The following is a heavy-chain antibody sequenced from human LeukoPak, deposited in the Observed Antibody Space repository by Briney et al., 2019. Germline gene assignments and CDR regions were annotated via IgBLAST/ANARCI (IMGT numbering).Heavy chain of an antibody. J-gene: IGHJ5*02. CDR2: IKQDGCEK. CDR3: ARPVVASVNRKTNRFDP. Sequence: GGSLSLSCAASGFTLSSYWMSWLRQAPGKGLEWVANIKQDGCEKYYVDSVKGRFTISRDNAKNSLYLQMNSLRAEDTAVYYCARPVVASVNRKTNRFDPWGQGTLVTVPS. V-gene: IGHV3-7*01. CDR1: GFTLSSYW. D-gene: IGHD2-15*01.